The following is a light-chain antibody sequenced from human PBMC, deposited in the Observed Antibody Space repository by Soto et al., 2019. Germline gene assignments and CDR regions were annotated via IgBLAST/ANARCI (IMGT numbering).Light chain of an antibody. CDR2: GAS. Sequence: EIVMTQSPATLSVSPGERATLSCRASQSVSSNLAWYQQKPGQAPRLLIYGASTRATGIPARFSGSGSGTEFTLTISSLQSEDFAVYYCQQYNNWPPPLTFGGGTKAEIK. V-gene: IGKV3-15*01. J-gene: IGKJ4*01. CDR1: QSVSSN. CDR3: QQYNNWPPPLT.